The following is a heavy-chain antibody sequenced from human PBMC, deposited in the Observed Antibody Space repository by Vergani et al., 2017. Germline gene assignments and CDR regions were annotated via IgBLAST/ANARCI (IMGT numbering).Heavy chain of an antibody. CDR1: GFPFSSYG. V-gene: IGHV3-30*18. J-gene: IGHJ6*02. Sequence: VQLVESGGGVVQPGRSLRLSCAASGFPFSSYGMHWVRQAPGKGLEWVAVISYDGSNKYYADSVKGRFTISRDNSKNTLYLQMNSLRAEDTAVYYCAKAVEVYGMDVWGQGTTVTVSS. CDR3: AKAVEVYGMDV. CDR2: ISYDGSNK.